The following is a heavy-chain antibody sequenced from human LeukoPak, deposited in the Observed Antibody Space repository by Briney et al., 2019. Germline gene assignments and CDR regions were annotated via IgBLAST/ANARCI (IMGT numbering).Heavy chain of an antibody. V-gene: IGHV3-7*01. CDR1: GFTFSNYW. CDR2: IKQDGSAE. CDR3: ARHIDWKFDY. Sequence: GSLRLSCAPSGFTFSNYWMTWVRQPPGKGLEWVANIKQDGSAEYYVDSVKGRFTISKDNAKSSLYLQMNSLRAEDTAVYYCARHIDWKFDYWGQGTLVTVSS. D-gene: IGHD1-1*01. J-gene: IGHJ4*02.